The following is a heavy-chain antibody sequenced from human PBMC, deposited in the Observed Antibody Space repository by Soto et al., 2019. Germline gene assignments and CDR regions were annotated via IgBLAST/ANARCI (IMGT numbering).Heavy chain of an antibody. V-gene: IGHV3-64D*06. CDR1: GFTFSMFS. J-gene: IGHJ5*02. D-gene: IGHD4-17*01. CDR3: VHPRSTVQIPPT. CDR2: ISNNGDST. Sequence: AGGSLRLSCSASGFTFSMFSMHWVRQAPGKGLEYVSGISNNGDSTYYADSVKGRFTISRDNSKNTLYLQMSSLRAVDTAVYYCVHPRSTVQIPPTWGQGTLVTVSS.